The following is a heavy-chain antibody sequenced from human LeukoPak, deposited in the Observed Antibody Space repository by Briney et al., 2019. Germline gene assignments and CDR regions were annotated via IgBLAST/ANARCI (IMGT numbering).Heavy chain of an antibody. CDR3: ARCEGYCSSSSCSRAYNWFDP. D-gene: IGHD2-2*01. V-gene: IGHV1-69*05. CDR1: GGTFSSYA. Sequence: SVKVSCKASGGTFSSYAISWVRQAPGQGLEWMGGIIPIFGTANYAQKFQGRVTITTDESTSTAYMELSSLRSEDTAVYYCARCEGYCSSSSCSRAYNWFDPWGQGTLVTVSS. CDR2: IIPIFGTA. J-gene: IGHJ5*02.